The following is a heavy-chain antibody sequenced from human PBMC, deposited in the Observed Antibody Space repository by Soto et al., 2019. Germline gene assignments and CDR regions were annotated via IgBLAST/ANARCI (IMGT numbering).Heavy chain of an antibody. Sequence: QVQLVQSGADVKEPGASVKLSCKASGYTLRDYYIQWVRQAPGQGLELVAMINPDDGGTRYAQRFQGRVTVTRDTSTSTVYMEMSNLRSEDMALYYCARDRQHAWLDPWGQGTLVTVSS. CDR1: GYTLRDYY. V-gene: IGHV1-46*01. J-gene: IGHJ5*02. CDR2: INPDDGGT. CDR3: ARDRQHAWLDP. D-gene: IGHD2-21*01.